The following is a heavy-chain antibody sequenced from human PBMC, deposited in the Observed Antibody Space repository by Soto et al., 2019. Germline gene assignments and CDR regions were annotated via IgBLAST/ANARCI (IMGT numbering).Heavy chain of an antibody. J-gene: IGHJ6*02. CDR2: INPNSGGT. CDR3: ARSLLDEYSSSWRSAYYGMDV. CDR1: GYIFINYY. Sequence: ASVKVSCKASGYIFINYYIYWVRQAPGQGLEWIGWINPNSGGTNNAQKFQGRVTMTRDTSTSTVYMELSALISDDTAVYFCARSLLDEYSSSWRSAYYGMDVWGQGTTVTVSS. D-gene: IGHD2-2*01. V-gene: IGHV1-2*02.